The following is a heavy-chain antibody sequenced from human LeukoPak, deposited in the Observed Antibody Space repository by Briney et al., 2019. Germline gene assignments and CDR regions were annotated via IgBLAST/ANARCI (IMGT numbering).Heavy chain of an antibody. CDR1: GFTFGTYG. D-gene: IGHD7-27*01. CDR2: ITGSSTWT. V-gene: IGHV3-23*01. CDR3: ARELVSLGTGYFDL. Sequence: PGESLRLSCEASGFTFGTYGMTWVRQAPGKGLEWVSGITGSSTWTYYADSVRGRFTISRDNSKNTLHLQMNNLTADDTATYYCARELVSLGTGYFDLWGRGTLVTVSS. J-gene: IGHJ2*01.